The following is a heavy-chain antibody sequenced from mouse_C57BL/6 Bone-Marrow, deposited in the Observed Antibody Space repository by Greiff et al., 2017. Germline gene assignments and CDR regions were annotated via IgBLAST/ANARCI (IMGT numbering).Heavy chain of an antibody. D-gene: IGHD2-2*01. CDR3: ASYGYDVYAMDY. CDR1: EYEFPSHD. V-gene: IGHV5-2*01. Sequence: DVQLQESGGGLVQPGESLKLSCESYEYEFPSHDMSWVRKTPGKRLELVAAINSDGGSTYYPDTMERRFIISRDNTKTTLYLQMSSLRSEDTALYYCASYGYDVYAMDYWGQGTSVTVSS. J-gene: IGHJ4*01. CDR2: INSDGGST.